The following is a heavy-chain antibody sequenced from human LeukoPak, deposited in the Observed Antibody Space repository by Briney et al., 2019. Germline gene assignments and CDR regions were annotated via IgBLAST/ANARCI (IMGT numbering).Heavy chain of an antibody. V-gene: IGHV4-59*01. CDR3: ASDIRFGGYSSSWYLSMGMDV. Sequence: SETLSLTCTVSGGSISSYYWSWIRQPPGKGLEWIGNIYYSGSTNYNPSLKSRVTISVDTSKNHFSLKLSSVTAADTAVYYCASDIRFGGYSSSWYLSMGMDVWGQGTTVTVSS. D-gene: IGHD6-13*01. CDR1: GGSISSYY. CDR2: IYYSGST. J-gene: IGHJ6*02.